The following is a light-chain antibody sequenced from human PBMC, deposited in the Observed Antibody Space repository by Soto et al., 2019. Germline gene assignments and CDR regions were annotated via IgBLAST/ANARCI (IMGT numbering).Light chain of an antibody. J-gene: IGLJ1*01. V-gene: IGLV2-14*01. CDR3: SSYTNSGV. Sequence: QSVLTQPASVSGSPGQSITISCTGSSDDIGTYEYISWHQHHPGKAPKLIIYEVSNRPSGVSNRFSGSKSGNTASLTISGLQAEDEADYYCSSYTNSGVFGTGTKLTVL. CDR1: SDDIGTYEY. CDR2: EVS.